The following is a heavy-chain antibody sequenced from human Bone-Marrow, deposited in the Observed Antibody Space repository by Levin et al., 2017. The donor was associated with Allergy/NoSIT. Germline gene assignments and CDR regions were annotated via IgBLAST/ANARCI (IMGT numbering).Heavy chain of an antibody. J-gene: IGHJ1*01. D-gene: IGHD2-2*01. CDR1: GFTFTNYG. CDR3: ARGRDYHVDQ. V-gene: IGHV3-33*01. Sequence: GESLKISCAATGFTFTNYGLHWVRQAPGQGLEWVADIWSDGSNKFYGDSVRGRFTISRDNSKNTLYLQMNSLTADDTAVYYCARGRDYHVDQWGQGTLVTVSS. CDR2: IWSDGSNK.